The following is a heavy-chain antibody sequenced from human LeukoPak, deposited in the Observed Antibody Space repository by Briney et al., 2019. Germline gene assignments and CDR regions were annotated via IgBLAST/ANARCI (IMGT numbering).Heavy chain of an antibody. J-gene: IGHJ4*02. CDR2: ISRSGSTI. V-gene: IGHV3-48*03. CDR3: ARARGIDLESRGLDY. D-gene: IGHD3-10*01. CDR1: GFTFSSYE. Sequence: GGSLRLSCAASGFTFSSYEMNWVRQAPGKGLEWVSYISRSGSTIYYADSVKGRFTISRDNAKNSLYLQMNSLRAEDTAVYYCARARGIDLESRGLDYWGQGTLVTVSS.